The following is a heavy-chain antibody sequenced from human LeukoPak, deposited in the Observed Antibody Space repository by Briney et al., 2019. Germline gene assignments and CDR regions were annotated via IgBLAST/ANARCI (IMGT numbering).Heavy chain of an antibody. J-gene: IGHJ6*02. V-gene: IGHV3-23*01. CDR1: GFTFSSYA. CDR2: ISASGGST. Sequence: GGSLRLSCAASGFTFSSYAMTWVRQAPGKGLEWVSAISASGGSTYYADSVKGRFTISRDNSKNTLYLQMNSLRVEDTAVYYCAKDDARRWISGLCMDVWGQGTTVTVSS. D-gene: IGHD6-19*01. CDR3: AKDDARRWISGLCMDV.